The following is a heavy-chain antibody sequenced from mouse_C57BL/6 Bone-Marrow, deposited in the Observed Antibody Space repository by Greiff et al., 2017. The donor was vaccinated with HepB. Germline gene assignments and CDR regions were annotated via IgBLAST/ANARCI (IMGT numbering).Heavy chain of an antibody. CDR2: IHPNSGST. D-gene: IGHD2-4*01. Sequence: QVQLQQPGAELVKPGASVKLSCKASGYTFTSYWMHWVKQRPGQGLEWIGMIHPNSGSTNYNEKFKSKATLTVDKSSSTAYMQLSSLTSEDSEVYYCARIYYDYDGFAYWGQGTLVTVSA. V-gene: IGHV1-64*01. CDR1: GYTFTSYW. CDR3: ARIYYDYDGFAY. J-gene: IGHJ3*01.